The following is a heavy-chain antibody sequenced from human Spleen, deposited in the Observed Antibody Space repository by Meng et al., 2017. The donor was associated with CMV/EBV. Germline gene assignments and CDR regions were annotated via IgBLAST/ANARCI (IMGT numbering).Heavy chain of an antibody. D-gene: IGHD6-19*01. V-gene: IGHV3-7*01. CDR2: IKQDGSEE. Sequence: GESLKISCAASGFTFTAYYMSWVRQAPGKGLEWVANIKQDGSEEKYVDSVRGRFTISRDNAKNSLYLQMNSLRAEDTALYFCVRDVRAVESPYNWFAPWGQGTLVTVSS. CDR3: VRDVRAVESPYNWFAP. CDR1: GFTFTAYY. J-gene: IGHJ5*02.